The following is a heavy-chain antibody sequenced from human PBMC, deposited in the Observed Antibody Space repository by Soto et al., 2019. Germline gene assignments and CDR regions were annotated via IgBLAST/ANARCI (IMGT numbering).Heavy chain of an antibody. Sequence: EVQLVESGGGLVQPGGSLRLSCAASGFTFSSYWMHWVRQAPGKGLVWVSRINSDGSSTSYADSVKGRFTISRDNAKNTLYLQMXSLRAXDTAXXYCARVYXXXXSXYHLDYWGQGTLVTVSS. D-gene: IGHD2-15*01. J-gene: IGHJ4*02. V-gene: IGHV3-74*01. CDR3: ARVYXXXXSXYHLDY. CDR1: GFTFSSYW. CDR2: INSDGSST.